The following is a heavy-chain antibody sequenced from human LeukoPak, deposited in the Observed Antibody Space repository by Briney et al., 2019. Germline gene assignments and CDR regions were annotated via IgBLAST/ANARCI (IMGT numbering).Heavy chain of an antibody. CDR2: IRPDGDRT. CDR1: GFTFSTYA. D-gene: IGHD6-19*01. J-gene: IGHJ4*02. V-gene: IGHV3-23*01. Sequence: GGSLRLSCAASGFTFSTYAITWVRQGPGKGLDWASAIRPDGDRTYYANSVRGRFTISRDNSKDTVYLQINGLRVEDTAVYYCAREQSGTRGWYTVDYWGQGTLVTVSS. CDR3: AREQSGTRGWYTVDY.